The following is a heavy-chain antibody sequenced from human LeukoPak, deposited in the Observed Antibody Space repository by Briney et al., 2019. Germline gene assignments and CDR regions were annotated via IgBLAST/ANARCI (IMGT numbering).Heavy chain of an antibody. CDR1: GYTFTSYG. CDR3: ARVPPKSGCDAFDI. D-gene: IGHD3-9*01. Sequence: GASVKVSCKASGYTFTSYGISWVRQAPGQGLEWMGIINPSGGSTSYAQKFQGRVTMTRDMSTSTVYMELSSLRSEDTAVYYCARVPPKSGCDAFDIWGQGTMVTVSS. J-gene: IGHJ3*02. CDR2: INPSGGST. V-gene: IGHV1-46*01.